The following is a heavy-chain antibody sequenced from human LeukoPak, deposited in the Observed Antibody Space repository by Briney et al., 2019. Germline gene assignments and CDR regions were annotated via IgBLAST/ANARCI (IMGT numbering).Heavy chain of an antibody. CDR3: ARASYGSGSYYKTIDY. CDR1: GFTFTSYW. D-gene: IGHD3-10*01. CDR2: INVGSST. V-gene: IGHV3-74*01. J-gene: IGHJ4*02. Sequence: GGSLRLSCTASGFTFTSYWMHWVRQAPGEGLVWVSRINVGSSTAYADSVKGRFTISRDNAKNSLYLQMNSLRAEDTAVYYCARASYGSGSYYKTIDYWGQGTLVTVSS.